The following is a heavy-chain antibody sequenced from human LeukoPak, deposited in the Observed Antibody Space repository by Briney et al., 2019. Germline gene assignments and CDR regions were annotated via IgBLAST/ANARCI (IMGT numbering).Heavy chain of an antibody. CDR1: GGSVNSGGYY. V-gene: IGHV4-39*01. Sequence: SETLSLTCTVSGGSVNSGGYYWGWIRQPPGKGLERIGSISFGGSTYYNPSLKSRVTISVDTSKNQLYLKLDSVTAADTAVYFCARLRNRNTFTFWSQGTMVTVSS. D-gene: IGHD1/OR15-1a*01. CDR3: ARLRNRNTFTF. CDR2: ISFGGST. J-gene: IGHJ3*01.